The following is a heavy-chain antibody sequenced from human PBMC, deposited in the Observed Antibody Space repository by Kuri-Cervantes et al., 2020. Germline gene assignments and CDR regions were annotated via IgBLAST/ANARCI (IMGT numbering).Heavy chain of an antibody. D-gene: IGHD6-6*01. Sequence: GSLRLSCAVYGGSFSGYYWSWIRQPPGKGLEWIGEINHSGSTNYNPSLKSRVTISVDTSKNQFSLKLSSVTAADTAVYYCARSIAAHDYYYYMDVWGKGTTVTVSS. CDR3: ARSIAAHDYYYYMDV. J-gene: IGHJ6*03. V-gene: IGHV4-34*01. CDR1: GGSFSGYY. CDR2: INHSGST.